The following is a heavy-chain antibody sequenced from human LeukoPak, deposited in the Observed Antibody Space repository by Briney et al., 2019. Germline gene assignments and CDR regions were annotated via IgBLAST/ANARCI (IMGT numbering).Heavy chain of an antibody. CDR3: AGESCSSTSCYGRVDYYYYGMDV. CDR1: GGSISSGGYY. D-gene: IGHD2-2*01. J-gene: IGHJ6*04. CDR2: IYYSGRT. Sequence: PSQTLSLTCTVSGGSISSGGYYWSWIRQHPGKGLEWIGYIYYSGRTYYIPSLKSRVTISVDTSKNQFSLKLSSVTAADTAVYYCAGESCSSTSCYGRVDYYYYGMDVWGKGTTVTVSS. V-gene: IGHV4-31*03.